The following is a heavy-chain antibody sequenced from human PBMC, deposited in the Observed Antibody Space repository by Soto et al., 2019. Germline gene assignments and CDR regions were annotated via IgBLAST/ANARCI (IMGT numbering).Heavy chain of an antibody. J-gene: IGHJ6*02. Sequence: QAPLRESGPGLVKPSETLSLTCTVSGDSMSPFYWNWIRQSPVKGLEWIGYIYYSGNTNYNPTLKSRVAILVDTSKNQIYLTLSAVTAADTAVYFCARGVYDYWSGYYAGSGLDVWGQGTTVIVSS. CDR3: ARGVYDYWSGYYAGSGLDV. CDR2: IYYSGNT. CDR1: GDSMSPFY. V-gene: IGHV4-59*13. D-gene: IGHD3-3*01.